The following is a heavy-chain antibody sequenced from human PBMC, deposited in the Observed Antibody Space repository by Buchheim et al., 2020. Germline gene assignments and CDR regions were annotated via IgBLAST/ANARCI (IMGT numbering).Heavy chain of an antibody. D-gene: IGHD2-15*01. Sequence: EVQLVESGGGLVKPGGSLSLSCAASGFTFSSYSMNWVRQAPGKGLEWVSSISSSSSYIYYSDSVKGRFTISRDNAKNSLYLQMNSLRAEDTAVYYCARGVVVVAATPGYWGQGTL. CDR3: ARGVVVVAATPGY. J-gene: IGHJ4*02. CDR1: GFTFSSYS. V-gene: IGHV3-21*01. CDR2: ISSSSSYI.